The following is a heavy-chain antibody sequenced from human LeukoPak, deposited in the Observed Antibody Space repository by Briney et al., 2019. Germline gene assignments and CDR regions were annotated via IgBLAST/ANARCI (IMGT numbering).Heavy chain of an antibody. CDR3: ARDRGLITFGGVIVPTNWSDP. D-gene: IGHD3-16*02. Sequence: GRSLRLSCAASGFTFSSYAMHWVRQAPGKGLEWVAVISYDGSNKYYADSVKGRFTISRDNSKNTLYLQMNSLRAEDTAVYYCARDRGLITFGGVIVPTNWSDPWGQGTLVTVSS. CDR2: ISYDGSNK. V-gene: IGHV3-30*01. J-gene: IGHJ5*02. CDR1: GFTFSSYA.